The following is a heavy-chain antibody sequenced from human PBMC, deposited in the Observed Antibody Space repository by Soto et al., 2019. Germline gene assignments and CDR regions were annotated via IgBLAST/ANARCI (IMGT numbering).Heavy chain of an antibody. CDR2: ISGSGGST. Sequence: PGGSLRLSCAASGFTFSSYAMSWVRQAPGKGLEWVSAISGSGGSTYYADSVKGRFTISRDNYKNTLYLKMNRLRAEDTAVYYCAKCLRVDYYGMDVGGQGTTVTVSS. J-gene: IGHJ6*02. V-gene: IGHV3-23*01. CDR3: AKCLRVDYYGMDV. D-gene: IGHD2-15*01. CDR1: GFTFSSYA.